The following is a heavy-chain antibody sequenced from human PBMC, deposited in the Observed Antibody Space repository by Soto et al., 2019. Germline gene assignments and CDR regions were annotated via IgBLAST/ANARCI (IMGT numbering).Heavy chain of an antibody. Sequence: QVQLVQSGAEVKKPGASVKVSCKASGYTFTSYGISWVRQAPGQGLEWMGWISAYNGNTNYAQKLQGRVTMTTDTSTSTAYMELRSLRSDDTAVYYCARALGKYYDFWSGYSTQFDYWGQEPWSPSPQ. CDR2: ISAYNGNT. V-gene: IGHV1-18*01. D-gene: IGHD3-3*01. J-gene: IGHJ4*01. CDR1: GYTFTSYG. CDR3: ARALGKYYDFWSGYSTQFDY.